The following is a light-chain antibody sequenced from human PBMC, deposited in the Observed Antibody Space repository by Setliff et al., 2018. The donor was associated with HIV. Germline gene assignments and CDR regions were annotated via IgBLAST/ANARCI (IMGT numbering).Light chain of an antibody. CDR1: SSDVGGYNY. CDR2: EVR. CDR3: SSYAITNTLP. J-gene: IGLJ1*01. Sequence: QSVLTQPASVSGSPGQSITISCTGTSSDVGGYNYVSWYQQHPGKAPKLMIYEVRNRPSGVSNRFSGSKSGNTASLTISGLQAEDEGDYYCSSYAITNTLPFGTGTKGTVL. V-gene: IGLV2-14*01.